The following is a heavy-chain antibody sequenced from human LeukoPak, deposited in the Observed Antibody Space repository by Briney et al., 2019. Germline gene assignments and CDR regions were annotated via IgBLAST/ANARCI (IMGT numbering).Heavy chain of an antibody. CDR3: ARDSPLYYFDY. J-gene: IGHJ4*02. V-gene: IGHV4-59*01. CDR1: GGSISSYY. Sequence: SETLPLTCTVSGGSISSYYWSWIRQPPGKGLEWIGYIYYSGSTNYNPSLKSRVTISVDTSKNQFSLKLSSVTAADTAVYYCARDSPLYYFDYWGQGTLVTVSS. CDR2: IYYSGST.